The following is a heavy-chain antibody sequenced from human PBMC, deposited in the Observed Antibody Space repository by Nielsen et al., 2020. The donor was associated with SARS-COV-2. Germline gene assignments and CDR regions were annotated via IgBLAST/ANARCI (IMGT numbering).Heavy chain of an antibody. CDR1: VYTFTSYY. Sequence: SVKVSCKASVYTFTSYYMHWVRQAPGQGLEWMGIINPSGGSTSYAQKFQGRVTMTRDTSTSTVYMELSSLRSEDTAVYYCAREGILTGPDYWGQGTLVTVSS. CDR2: INPSGGST. J-gene: IGHJ4*02. CDR3: AREGILTGPDY. V-gene: IGHV1-46*01. D-gene: IGHD3-9*01.